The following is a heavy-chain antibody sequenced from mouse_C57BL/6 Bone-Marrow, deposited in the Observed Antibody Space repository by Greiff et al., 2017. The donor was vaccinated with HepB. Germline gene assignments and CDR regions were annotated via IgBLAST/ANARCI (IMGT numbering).Heavy chain of an antibody. D-gene: IGHD2-3*01. CDR3: ARDGYYGDYYYAMDY. Sequence: VQVVESGPGLVQPSQRLSITCTVSGFSLTSYGVHWVRQSPGKGLEWLGVIWSGGSTDYNAAFISRLSISKDNSKSQVFFKMNSLQADDTAIYYCARDGYYGDYYYAMDYWGQGTSVTVSS. CDR2: IWSGGST. CDR1: GFSLTSYG. J-gene: IGHJ4*01. V-gene: IGHV2-2*01.